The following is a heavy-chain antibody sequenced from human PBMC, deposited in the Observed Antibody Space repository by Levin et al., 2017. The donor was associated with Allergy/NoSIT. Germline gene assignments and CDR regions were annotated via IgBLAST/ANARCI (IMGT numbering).Heavy chain of an antibody. V-gene: IGHV3-13*04. CDR1: GFTFSSYD. Sequence: LSLTCAASGFTFSSYDMHWVRQATGKGLEWVSAIGTAGDTYYPGSVKGRFTISRENAKNSLYLQMNSLRAGDTAVYYCATSFGIAVAGTFAFDIWGQGTMVTVSS. CDR2: IGTAGDT. CDR3: ATSFGIAVAGTFAFDI. D-gene: IGHD6-19*01. J-gene: IGHJ3*02.